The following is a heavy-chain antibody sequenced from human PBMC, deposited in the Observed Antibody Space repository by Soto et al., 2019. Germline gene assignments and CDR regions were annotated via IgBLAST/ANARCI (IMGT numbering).Heavy chain of an antibody. CDR3: ARERYYYYGMDV. CDR2: IIPIFGTA. J-gene: IGHJ6*02. Sequence: VASVKVSCKASGGTFSSYPISWVRQAPGQGLEWMGGIIPIFGTANYAQKFQGRVTITADESTSTAYMELSSLRSEDTAVYYCARERYYYYGMDVWGQGTTVTVSS. CDR1: GGTFSSYP. V-gene: IGHV1-69*13.